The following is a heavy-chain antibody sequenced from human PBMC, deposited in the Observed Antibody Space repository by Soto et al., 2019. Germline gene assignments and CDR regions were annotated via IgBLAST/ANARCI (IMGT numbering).Heavy chain of an antibody. CDR1: GFTFSTYW. J-gene: IGHJ5*02. CDR2: INAGGTTT. CDR3: ATVATHSYNWVDP. Sequence: EVHLVESGGGLVQPGGSLRLSCAASGFTFSTYWMHWVRQAPGKGLVWVSRINAGGTTTTYADSVKGRFTISRDNAKNTLYLQMNSLRAEDTAVYFCATVATHSYNWVDPWGQGTLVTISS. D-gene: IGHD3-3*02. V-gene: IGHV3-74*01.